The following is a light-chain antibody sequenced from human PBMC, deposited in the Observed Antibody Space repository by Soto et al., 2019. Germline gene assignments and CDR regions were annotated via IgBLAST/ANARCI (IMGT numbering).Light chain of an antibody. V-gene: IGKV1-6*01. CDR3: LQDYNYPLT. CDR1: QSINTY. CDR2: AAS. Sequence: IQMTQSPSSLSASVGDRVTITCRASQSINTYLNWYQQKPGKAPKLLIYAASSLQSGVPSRFSGSGSGTDFTLTISSLQPEDFATYYCLQDYNYPLTFGGGTKVDIK. J-gene: IGKJ4*01.